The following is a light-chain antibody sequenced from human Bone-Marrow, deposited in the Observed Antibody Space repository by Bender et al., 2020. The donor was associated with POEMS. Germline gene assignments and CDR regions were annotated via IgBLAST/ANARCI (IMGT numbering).Light chain of an antibody. J-gene: IGLJ1*01. CDR3: TSYTGSDSVV. CDR1: SSDVGGYDY. CDR2: DVS. V-gene: IGLV2-14*01. Sequence: QSALTQPASVSGSPGQSITISCTGTSSDVGGYDYVSWYQQYPGKAPKLMIFDVSNRPSGVSNRFSGSKSGNTASLTISGLQAEDEADYYCTSYTGSDSVVFGTGTRVTV.